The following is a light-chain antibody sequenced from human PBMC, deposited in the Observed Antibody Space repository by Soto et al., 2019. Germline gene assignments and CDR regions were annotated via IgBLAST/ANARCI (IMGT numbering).Light chain of an antibody. CDR2: DVT. CDR1: SSDVGGYNY. J-gene: IGLJ1*01. V-gene: IGLV2-14*03. Sequence: QSALTQPASVSGSPGQSITISCTGTSSDVGGYNYVSWYQQHPGKAPKLIIYDVTNRPSGVSDRFSGSKSGNTASLTISGLQAEDGADCYCSSYSSSSTPIVFGTGTKVTVL. CDR3: SSYSSSSTPIV.